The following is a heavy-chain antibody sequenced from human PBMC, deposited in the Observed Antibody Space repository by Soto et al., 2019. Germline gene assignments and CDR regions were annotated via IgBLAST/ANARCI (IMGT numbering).Heavy chain of an antibody. CDR3: ARGVTFGGVIAPRFDP. CDR1: GGSISSGDYY. V-gene: IGHV4-31*03. J-gene: IGHJ5*02. Sequence: SETLSLTCTVSGGSISSGDYYWSWIRKHPGKGLEWSGYIHNSGTTYYIPHLKSRVTMAVDTSKNQLSLKLTSVTSEDTAVYYCARGVTFGGVIAPRFDPWGQGTLVTVSS. D-gene: IGHD3-16*02. CDR2: IHNSGTT.